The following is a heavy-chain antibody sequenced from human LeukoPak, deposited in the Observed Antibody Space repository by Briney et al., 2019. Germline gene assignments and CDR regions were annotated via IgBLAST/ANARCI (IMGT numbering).Heavy chain of an antibody. CDR2: TRNKANSYTT. D-gene: IGHD5-12*01. CDR1: GFTFSDHY. V-gene: IGHV3-72*01. J-gene: IGHJ4*02. Sequence: GGSLRLSCAASGFTFSDHYMDWVRQAPGKGLEWVGRTRNKANSYTTEYAASVKGRFTISRDDSKNSLYLQMNSLKTEDTAVYYCARGPSGYHNTGGQGTLVTVSS. CDR3: ARGPSGYHNT.